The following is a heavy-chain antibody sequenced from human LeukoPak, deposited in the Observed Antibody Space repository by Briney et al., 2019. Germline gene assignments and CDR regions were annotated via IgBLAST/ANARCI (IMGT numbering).Heavy chain of an antibody. CDR1: GGSISSHY. V-gene: IGHV4-59*11. J-gene: IGHJ4*02. CDR2: IYHSGST. D-gene: IGHD5-18*01. Sequence: SETLSLTCTVSGGSISSHYWSWIRQPPGKGLEWIGYIYHSGSTNYNPSLKSRVTKSVDTSKNQFSLKLSSVTAADTAVYYCARGPGYSFLTGWGQGTLVAVSS. CDR3: ARGPGYSFLTG.